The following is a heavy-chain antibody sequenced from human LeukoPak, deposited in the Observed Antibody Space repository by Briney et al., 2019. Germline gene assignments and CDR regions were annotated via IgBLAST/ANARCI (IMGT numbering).Heavy chain of an antibody. CDR2: LIPIFGTA. D-gene: IGHD3-22*01. J-gene: IGHJ4*02. CDR1: GGTFSSYA. Sequence: ASVKVSCKASGGTFSSYAISWVRQAPGQGLEWMGGLIPIFGTANYAQKFQGRVTITTDESTSTAYMELSSLRSEDTAVYYCARSHYYDSSGYYYAVDYWGQGTLVTVSS. CDR3: ARSHYYDSSGYYYAVDY. V-gene: IGHV1-69*05.